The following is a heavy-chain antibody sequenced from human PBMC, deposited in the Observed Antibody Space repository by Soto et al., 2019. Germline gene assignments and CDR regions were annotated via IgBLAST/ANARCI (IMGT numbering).Heavy chain of an antibody. CDR3: VVAAQPYYFDY. CDR2: ISAYNGNT. V-gene: IGHV1-18*01. CDR1: GYTFTSYG. J-gene: IGHJ4*02. Sequence: ASVKVSCTASGYTFTSYGISCVRQAPGQGLEWMGWISAYNGNTNYAQKLQGRVTMTTDTSTSTAYMELRSLRSDDTAVYYCVVAAQPYYFDYWGQGTLVTVSS. D-gene: IGHD2-15*01.